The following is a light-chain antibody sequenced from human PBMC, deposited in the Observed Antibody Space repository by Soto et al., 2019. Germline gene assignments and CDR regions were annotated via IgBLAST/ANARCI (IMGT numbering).Light chain of an antibody. J-gene: IGLJ3*02. CDR3: CSYAGSSTFKV. V-gene: IGLV2-23*03. Sequence: QSVLTQPASVSGSPGQSITISCTGTSSDLGSHNLVSWYQQHPGKAPKLMIYEGNKRPSGVSNRFSGSKSGNTASLTISGLQAEDEADYYCCSYAGSSTFKVFGGGTKLTVL. CDR1: SSDLGSHNL. CDR2: EGN.